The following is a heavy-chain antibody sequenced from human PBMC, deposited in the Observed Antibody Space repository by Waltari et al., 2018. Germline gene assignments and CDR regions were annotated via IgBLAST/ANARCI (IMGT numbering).Heavy chain of an antibody. V-gene: IGHV3-53*01. CDR1: GFTVSSNY. Sequence: EVQLVESGGGLIQPGGSLRLSCAASGFTVSSNYMSWVRQAPGKGLEWVSVIYSGGSTYYADSVKGRFTISRDNSKNTLYLQMNSLRAEDTAVYYCAGRRTGFLEWFGMDVWGQGTTVTVSS. CDR3: AGRRTGFLEWFGMDV. J-gene: IGHJ6*02. CDR2: IYSGGST. D-gene: IGHD3-3*01.